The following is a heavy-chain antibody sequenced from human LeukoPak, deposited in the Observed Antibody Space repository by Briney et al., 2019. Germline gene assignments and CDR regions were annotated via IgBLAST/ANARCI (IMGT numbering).Heavy chain of an antibody. CDR2: ISNSGFYI. CDR1: GFTLSSYT. CDR3: VTDGASDI. J-gene: IGHJ3*02. V-gene: IGHV3-21*01. Sequence: GGSQRLSCAASGFTLSSYTTNWVRQAPGKGLEWVSSISNSGFYIYYADSVKGRFVVSRDNANNSLYLQMNSLRDEDTAVYYCVTDGASDIWGQGTMVTVPS.